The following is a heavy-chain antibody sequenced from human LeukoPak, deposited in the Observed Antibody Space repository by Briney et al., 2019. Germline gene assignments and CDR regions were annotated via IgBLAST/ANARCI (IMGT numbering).Heavy chain of an antibody. CDR3: ARVSPLGSGYYYYFDY. V-gene: IGHV4-61*01. D-gene: IGHD3-22*01. J-gene: IGHJ4*02. Sequence: SETLSLTCTVSGDSVSSGSYYWSWIRQPPGKGLEWIGYIYYSGSTNYNPSLKSRVTISVDTSKNQFSLKLSSVTAADTAVYYCARVSPLGSGYYYYFDYWGQGTLVTVSS. CDR1: GDSVSSGSYY. CDR2: IYYSGST.